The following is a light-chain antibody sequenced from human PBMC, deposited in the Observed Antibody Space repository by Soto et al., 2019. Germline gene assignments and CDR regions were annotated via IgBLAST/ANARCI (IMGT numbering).Light chain of an antibody. CDR3: QEYDFLPLT. V-gene: IGKV1D-8*01. CDR2: AAS. Sequence: PTLLSASTGDRGSISCRMSQGISSYLAWYQQKPGKAPELLIYAASTLHSGVPSRFSGSGSGTDFTLTISFLQSEDFASYYCQEYDFLPLTFGQGTKVDIK. J-gene: IGKJ1*01. CDR1: QGISSY.